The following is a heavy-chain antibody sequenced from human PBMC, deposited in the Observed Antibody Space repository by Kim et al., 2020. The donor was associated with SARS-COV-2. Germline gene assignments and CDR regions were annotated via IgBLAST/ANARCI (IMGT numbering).Heavy chain of an antibody. D-gene: IGHD2-21*02. Sequence: ASVKVSCKASGYTFATYDINWVRQAPGQGLEWMGWMNPNSGNTGFAQKFQGRVTMTRDTSITTAYLELSSLTSEDTAVYYCAREDQVCGDCCWVHCWGQG. CDR1: GYTFATYD. J-gene: IGHJ4*02. CDR2: MNPNSGNT. V-gene: IGHV1-8*02. CDR3: AREDQVCGDCCWVHC.